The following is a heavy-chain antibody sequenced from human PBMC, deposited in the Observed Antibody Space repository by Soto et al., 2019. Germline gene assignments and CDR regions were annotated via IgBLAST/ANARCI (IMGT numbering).Heavy chain of an antibody. J-gene: IGHJ3*02. D-gene: IGHD3-22*01. CDR1: GFTFSSYG. CDR2: IWYDGSNK. Sequence: SGGSLRLSCAASGFTFSSYGMHWVRQAPGKGLEWVAAIWYDGSNKYYADSVKGRFTISRDNSKNTLYLQMNSLRAEDTAVYYCARDLFPDYYDSSGYYPRDPDAFDIWGQGTMVTVSS. V-gene: IGHV3-33*01. CDR3: ARDLFPDYYDSSGYYPRDPDAFDI.